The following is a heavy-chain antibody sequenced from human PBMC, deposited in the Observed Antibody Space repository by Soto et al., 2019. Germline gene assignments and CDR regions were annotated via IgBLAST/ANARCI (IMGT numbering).Heavy chain of an antibody. CDR1: GFTFSSYA. Sequence: PGGSLRLSCAASGFTFSSYAMHWVRQAPGKGLEWVAVISYDGSNKYYADSVKGRFTISRDNSKNTLYLQMNSLRAEDTAVYYCASIGYSGYNGMDVWGQGTTVTVSS. CDR2: ISYDGSNK. CDR3: ASIGYSGYNGMDV. J-gene: IGHJ6*02. D-gene: IGHD1-26*01. V-gene: IGHV3-30-3*01.